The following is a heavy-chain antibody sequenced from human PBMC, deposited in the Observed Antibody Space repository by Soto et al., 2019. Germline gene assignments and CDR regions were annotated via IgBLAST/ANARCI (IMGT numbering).Heavy chain of an antibody. CDR3: AREDEYSYGTGYYFDY. D-gene: IGHD5-18*01. CDR1: GGTFSSYA. V-gene: IGHV1-69*12. J-gene: IGHJ4*02. CDR2: IIPIFGTA. Sequence: QVQLVQSGAEVKKPGSSVKVSCKASGGTFSSYAISWVRQAPGQGLEWMGGIIPIFGTANYAQKFQGRVTITADESTSTAYMELSSLRSEDTAVYYCAREDEYSYGTGYYFDYWGQGTLVTVSS.